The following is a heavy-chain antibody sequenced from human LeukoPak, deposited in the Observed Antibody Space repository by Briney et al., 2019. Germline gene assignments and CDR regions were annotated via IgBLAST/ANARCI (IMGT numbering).Heavy chain of an antibody. Sequence: GASVKVSCKASGYTFTSYGISWVRQAPGQGLEWMGWISAYNGNTNYAQKLQGRVTMTTDTSTSTAYMELRSLRSDDTAVYYCARDKGDSGWYGPSRPSDYWGQGTLVTVSS. CDR1: GYTFTSYG. J-gene: IGHJ4*02. D-gene: IGHD6-19*01. V-gene: IGHV1-18*01. CDR2: ISAYNGNT. CDR3: ARDKGDSGWYGPSRPSDY.